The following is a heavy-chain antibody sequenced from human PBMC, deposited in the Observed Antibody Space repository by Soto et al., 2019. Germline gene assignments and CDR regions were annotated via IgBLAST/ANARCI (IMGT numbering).Heavy chain of an antibody. Sequence: GSLRLSCAASGFTFSNAWMSWVRQAPGKGLEWVGRIKSKTDGGTTDYAAPVKGRFTISRDDSKNTLYLQMNSLKTEDTAVYYCTTEDIVIVPAAITWGQGTLVTVSS. CDR3: TTEDIVIVPAAIT. CDR2: IKSKTDGGTT. CDR1: GFTFSNAW. V-gene: IGHV3-15*01. D-gene: IGHD2-2*01. J-gene: IGHJ5*02.